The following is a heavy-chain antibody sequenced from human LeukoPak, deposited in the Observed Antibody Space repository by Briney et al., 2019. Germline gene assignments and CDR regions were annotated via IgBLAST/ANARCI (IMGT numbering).Heavy chain of an antibody. J-gene: IGHJ4*02. D-gene: IGHD6-19*01. V-gene: IGHV3-74*01. CDR2: INTDGTVT. CDR1: GFTFSKDW. Sequence: GGSLRLSCAASGFTFSKDWMLWVRQAPGKGLESVSQINTDGTVTTYADSVKGRFTVSRDNADNTMFLQMNSVRDEDTAVYYCATKQWLAPPPDSWGQGTPVTVSS. CDR3: ATKQWLAPPPDS.